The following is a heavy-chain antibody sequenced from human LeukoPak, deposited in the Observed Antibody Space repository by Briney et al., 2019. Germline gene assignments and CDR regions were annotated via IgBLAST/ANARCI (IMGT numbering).Heavy chain of an antibody. J-gene: IGHJ4*02. CDR2: INSDGSST. CDR1: GFTFSSYW. CDR3: ASQGGYCTNGVCSGDY. Sequence: PGGSLRLSCAASGFTFSSYWMHWVRQAPGKGLVWVSRINSDGSSTSYADSVEGRFTISRDNAKNTLYLQMNSLRAEDTAVYYCASQGGYCTNGVCSGDYWGQGTLVTVSS. D-gene: IGHD2-8*01. V-gene: IGHV3-74*01.